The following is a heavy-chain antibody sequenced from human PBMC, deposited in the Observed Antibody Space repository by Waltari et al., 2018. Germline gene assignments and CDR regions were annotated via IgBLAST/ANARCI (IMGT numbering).Heavy chain of an antibody. CDR2: KNQDGRAK. V-gene: IGHV3-7*01. D-gene: IGHD6-13*01. Sequence: EVQLVESGGGLVQPGGSLRLSCAASGFTFSNNWMTWVRPAPGKGVEWVAKKNQDGRAKYSGESLKGRFTISRDNAKNSLYLQLNSLRADDTAVYYCTRGGDDSSWYWRNWGQGTLVTVSS. CDR1: GFTFSNNW. J-gene: IGHJ4*02. CDR3: TRGGDDSSWYWRN.